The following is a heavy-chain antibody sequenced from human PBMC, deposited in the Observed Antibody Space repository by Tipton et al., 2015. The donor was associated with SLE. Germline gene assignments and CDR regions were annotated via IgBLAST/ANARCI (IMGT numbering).Heavy chain of an antibody. J-gene: IGHJ4*02. CDR2: RHHGGST. CDR1: GGSISSYY. D-gene: IGHD1-26*01. CDR3: VRDQGGVGAFAY. Sequence: TLSLTCTVSGGSISSYYWSWIRQPPGKGLEWIGSRHHGGSTNYNPALTSRVTISGDPSKNQFSLRLTSVTAADTAVYYCVRDQGGVGAFAYWGQGALVTVSS. V-gene: IGHV4-59*01.